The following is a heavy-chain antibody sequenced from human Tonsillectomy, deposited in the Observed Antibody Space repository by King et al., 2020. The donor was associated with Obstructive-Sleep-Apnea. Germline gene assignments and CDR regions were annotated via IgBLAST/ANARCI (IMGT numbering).Heavy chain of an antibody. CDR1: GGSISSYY. J-gene: IGHJ4*02. Sequence: VQLQESGPGLVKPSETLSLTCTVSGGSISSYYWSWIRQPAGKGLEGIGRIYPSGSTNYTPSLKSRVTMSVDTSKNQFSLKLNSVTAADTAVYYCARDGGYGSGSYSDYWGQGTLVTVSS. D-gene: IGHD3-10*01. CDR3: ARDGGYGSGSYSDY. V-gene: IGHV4-4*07. CDR2: IYPSGST.